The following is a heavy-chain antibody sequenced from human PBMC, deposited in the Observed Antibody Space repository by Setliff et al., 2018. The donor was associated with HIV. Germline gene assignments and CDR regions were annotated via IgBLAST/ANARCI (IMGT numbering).Heavy chain of an antibody. V-gene: IGHV3-23*01. CDR2: LSVSGDRT. CDR1: GFTFSSNA. CDR3: AREEGGLYGMDV. J-gene: IGHJ6*02. Sequence: GGSLRLSCEASGFTFSSNAMSWVRQAPGKGLEWVSSLSVSGDRTYYVDSVKGRFTISRDNSKNTLYLQMNSLRAEDTAVYYCAREEGGLYGMDVWGQGTTVTVSS. D-gene: IGHD3-16*01.